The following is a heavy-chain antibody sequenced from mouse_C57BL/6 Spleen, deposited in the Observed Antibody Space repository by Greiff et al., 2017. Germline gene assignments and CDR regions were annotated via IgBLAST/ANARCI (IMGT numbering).Heavy chain of an antibody. J-gene: IGHJ3*01. Sequence: EVQLQQSGPELVKPGASVKISCKASGYTFTDYYMNWVKQSHGKSLEWIGDINPNNGGTSYNQKFKGKATLTVDKSSSTAYMELRSLTSEDSAVYYCARPYGYDGVAYWGQGTLVTVSA. CDR1: GYTFTDYY. CDR3: ARPYGYDGVAY. V-gene: IGHV1-26*01. CDR2: INPNNGGT. D-gene: IGHD2-2*01.